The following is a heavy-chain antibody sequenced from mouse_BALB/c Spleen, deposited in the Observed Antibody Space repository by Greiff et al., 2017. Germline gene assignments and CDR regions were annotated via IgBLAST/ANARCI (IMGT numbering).Heavy chain of an antibody. CDR3: ARIDGNPWFAY. Sequence: EVKLMESGPGLVKPSQSLSLTCTVTGYSITSDYAWNWIRQFPGNKLEWMGYISYSGSTSYNPSLKSRISITRDTSKNQFFLQLNSVTTEDTATYYCARIDGNPWFAYWGQGTLVTVSA. J-gene: IGHJ3*01. CDR1: GYSITSDYA. CDR2: ISYSGST. V-gene: IGHV3-2*02. D-gene: IGHD2-1*01.